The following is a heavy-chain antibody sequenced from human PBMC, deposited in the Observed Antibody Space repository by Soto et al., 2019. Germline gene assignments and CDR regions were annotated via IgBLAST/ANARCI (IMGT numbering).Heavy chain of an antibody. J-gene: IGHJ4*02. V-gene: IGHV3-30-3*01. CDR1: GFTFSSYA. D-gene: IGHD3-10*01. CDR2: ISYDGSNK. CDR3: ARHGVMIPTPYYFDY. Sequence: PGGSLRLSCAASGFTFSSYAMHWVRQAPGKGLEWVAVISYDGSNKYYADSVKGRFTISRDNSKNTLYLQMNSLRAEDTAVYYCARHGVMIPTPYYFDYWGQGTLVTVSS.